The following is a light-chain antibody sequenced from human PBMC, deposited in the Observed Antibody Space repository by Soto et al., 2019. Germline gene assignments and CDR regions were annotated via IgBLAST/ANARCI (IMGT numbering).Light chain of an antibody. Sequence: QSVLTQPPSVSGAPGQRVTISCTGSSSNIGAGYDVHWYQQLPGTAPKLLIYGNSNRPSGVPDRFSGSKSGTSASLAITGLQAEDEADYSCPAHDSSLSGWVFRGGTKLPVL. J-gene: IGLJ3*02. CDR1: SSNIGAGYD. V-gene: IGLV1-40*01. CDR2: GNS. CDR3: PAHDSSLSGWV.